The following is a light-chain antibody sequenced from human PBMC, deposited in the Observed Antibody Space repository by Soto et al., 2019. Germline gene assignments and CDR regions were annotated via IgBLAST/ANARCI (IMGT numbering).Light chain of an antibody. J-gene: IGKJ2*01. CDR1: QSIDRG. CDR3: QQYKTYMYN. CDR2: RAS. V-gene: IGKV1-5*03. Sequence: DIQMTQSPSTLSASEGDRVTITCRASQSIDRGLAWYQQKPGKAPKLLIYRASSLESGVPSRFSGSGSGTEFTLTISSLQPDAFATYYCQQYKTYMYNFAQGTKLEIK.